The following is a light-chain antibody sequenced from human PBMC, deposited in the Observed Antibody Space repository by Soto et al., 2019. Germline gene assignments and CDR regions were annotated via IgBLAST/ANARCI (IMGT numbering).Light chain of an antibody. CDR3: QQSFSTPGT. Sequence: DIQMTHSPSSLSASVGDRVTITCRASQTISTYLNWYQRKPGKAPKLLIYGASSLQSGVPSRFSGSGSGTDFTLTISSLQPEDFATYYCQQSFSTPGTFGQGTKVEIK. CDR2: GAS. J-gene: IGKJ1*01. CDR1: QTISTY. V-gene: IGKV1-39*01.